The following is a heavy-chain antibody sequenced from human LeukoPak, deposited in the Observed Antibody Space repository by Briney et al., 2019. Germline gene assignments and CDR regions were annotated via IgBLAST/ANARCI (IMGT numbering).Heavy chain of an antibody. J-gene: IGHJ4*02. CDR2: IIPIFGTA. Sequence: GASVKVSCKASGGTFSSYAIRWVRQAPGQGLEWMGGIIPIFGTANYAQKFQGRVTITADESTSTAYMELSSLRSEDTAVYYCASSLYSGSYSCFDYWGQGTLVTVSS. D-gene: IGHD1-26*01. CDR1: GGTFSSYA. V-gene: IGHV1-69*13. CDR3: ASSLYSGSYSCFDY.